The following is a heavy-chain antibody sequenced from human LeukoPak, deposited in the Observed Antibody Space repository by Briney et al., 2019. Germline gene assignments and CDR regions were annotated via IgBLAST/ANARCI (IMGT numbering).Heavy chain of an antibody. V-gene: IGHV4-38-2*02. D-gene: IGHD3-22*01. J-gene: IGHJ3*02. Sequence: SETLSLTCTVSGYSISSGYYWGWIRQPPGKALEWIGNIFYSGSTYYSPSLKSRVTISLDTSRNQFSLKLNSVTAADTAVYYCAKSNGYGLIDIWGQGTMVTVSS. CDR1: GYSISSGYY. CDR2: IFYSGST. CDR3: AKSNGYGLIDI.